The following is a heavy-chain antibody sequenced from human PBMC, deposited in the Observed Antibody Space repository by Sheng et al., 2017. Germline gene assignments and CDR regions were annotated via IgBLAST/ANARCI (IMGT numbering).Heavy chain of an antibody. Sequence: QVQLQESGPGLVKPSETLSLTCIVSGGSISSHYWSWIRQPPGKGLEWIGYMYYSGSTNYNPSLKSRVTISVDTSKNQFSLKLSSVTAADTAVYYCARGEVRYYMDVVGQRGPRSPSP. J-gene: IGHJ6*03. CDR1: GGSISSHY. CDR3: ARGEVRYYMDV. CDR2: MYYSGST. V-gene: IGHV4-59*11. D-gene: IGHD3-10*01.